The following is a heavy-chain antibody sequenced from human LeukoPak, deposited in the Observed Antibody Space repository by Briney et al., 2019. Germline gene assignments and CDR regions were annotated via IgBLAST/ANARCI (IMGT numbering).Heavy chain of an antibody. Sequence: PGRSLRLSCAASGFTSDDYAMHWVRQAPGKGLEWVSGISWNSGSIGYADSVKGRFTISRDNAKNSLYLQMNSLRAEDTALYYCAKDTHDRGGAIDYWGQGTLVTVSS. D-gene: IGHD1-1*01. CDR3: AKDTHDRGGAIDY. J-gene: IGHJ4*02. CDR2: ISWNSGSI. CDR1: GFTSDDYA. V-gene: IGHV3-9*02.